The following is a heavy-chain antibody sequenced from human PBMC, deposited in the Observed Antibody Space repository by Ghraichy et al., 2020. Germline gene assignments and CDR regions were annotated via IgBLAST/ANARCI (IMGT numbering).Heavy chain of an antibody. CDR2: ISYSGNT. Sequence: SETLSLTCTVSGGSISSNNYYWGWVRQPPGKGLEWIGSISYSGNTYYNPSLKSRVTISVDTSKNQFSLKLGSVTATDTAVYFCARNDCSGGSCPFDSWGQGTLVTVSS. V-gene: IGHV4-39*07. D-gene: IGHD2-15*01. CDR3: ARNDCSGGSCPFDS. CDR1: GGSISSNNYY. J-gene: IGHJ4*02.